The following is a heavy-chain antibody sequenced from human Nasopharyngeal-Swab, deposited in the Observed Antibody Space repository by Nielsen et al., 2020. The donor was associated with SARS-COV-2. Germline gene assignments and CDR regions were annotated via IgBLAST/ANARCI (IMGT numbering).Heavy chain of an antibody. Sequence: GESLKISCSASGFTFSSYAMHWVRQAPGKGLEYVSAISSNGGSTYYADSVKGRFTISRDNSKNTLYLQMSSLRAEDTAVYYCVKTRGSGSYPYFDYWGQGTLVTVSS. CDR2: ISSNGGST. CDR1: GFTFSSYA. D-gene: IGHD1-26*01. J-gene: IGHJ4*02. CDR3: VKTRGSGSYPYFDY. V-gene: IGHV3-64D*06.